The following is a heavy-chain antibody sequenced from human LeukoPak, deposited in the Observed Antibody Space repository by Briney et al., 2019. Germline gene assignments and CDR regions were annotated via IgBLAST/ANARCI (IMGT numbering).Heavy chain of an antibody. V-gene: IGHV4-34*01. CDR2: INHSGST. CDR3: ARESITIFGVVSHGDGFDP. CDR1: GGSFSGYY. J-gene: IGHJ5*02. Sequence: KASETLSLTCAVYGGSFSGYYWSWIRQPPGKGLEWIGEINHSGSTNYNPSLKSRVTISVDTSKNQFSLKLSSVTAADTAVYYCARESITIFGVVSHGDGFDPWGQGTLVTVSS. D-gene: IGHD3-3*01.